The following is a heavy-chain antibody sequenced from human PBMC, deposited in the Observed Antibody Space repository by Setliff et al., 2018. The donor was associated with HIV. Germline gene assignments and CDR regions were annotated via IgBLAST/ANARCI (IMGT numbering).Heavy chain of an antibody. CDR1: RFSFSTFW. J-gene: IGHJ4*02. V-gene: IGHV3-7*01. CDR2: IDQDGNKK. D-gene: IGHD6-6*01. Sequence: GGSLRLSCAPSRFSFSTFWMTWVRQAPGKGLEWIANIDQDGNKKYHAGSVWGRFTISRDNAKNSLYLQMHSLRAEDTAMYYCAMFSSASGWGQGTQVTVSS. CDR3: AMFSSASG.